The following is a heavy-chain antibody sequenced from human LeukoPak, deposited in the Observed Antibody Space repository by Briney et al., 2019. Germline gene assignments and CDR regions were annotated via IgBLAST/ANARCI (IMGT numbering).Heavy chain of an antibody. J-gene: IGHJ5*02. D-gene: IGHD3-16*01. CDR1: GFTLSSYI. CDR3: AKDWRGDHWFDP. Sequence: GRSLRLSCVASGFTLSSYIMHWVRQPPGKGLEWVALISYDGSNNYYADSVKGRFTISRDNSKNTLYLQMNSLRAEDTAVYYCAKDWRGDHWFDPWGQGTLVTVSA. CDR2: ISYDGSNN. V-gene: IGHV3-30-3*01.